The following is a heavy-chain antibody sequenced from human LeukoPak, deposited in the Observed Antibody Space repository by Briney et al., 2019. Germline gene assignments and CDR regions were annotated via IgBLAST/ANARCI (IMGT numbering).Heavy chain of an antibody. CDR1: GFTFSSYG. J-gene: IGHJ4*02. V-gene: IGHV3-33*06. D-gene: IGHD5-24*01. Sequence: GGSLRLSCAASGFTFSSYGMHWVRQAPGKRLEWVAVIWYDGSNKYYADSVKGRFTISRDNSKNTLYLQMNSLRAEDTAVYYCAKGERFPTLIDYWGQGTLVTVSS. CDR3: AKGERFPTLIDY. CDR2: IWYDGSNK.